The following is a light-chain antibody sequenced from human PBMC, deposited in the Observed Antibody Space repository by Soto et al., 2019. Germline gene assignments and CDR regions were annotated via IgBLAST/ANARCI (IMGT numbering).Light chain of an antibody. J-gene: IGKJ1*01. V-gene: IGKV1-12*01. Sequence: DIQMAQSPSSVSASVGDRVTSTCRASQDIGSWLDWYQQKPGKAPELLIYAASNLQGVVPSRFSGSGSGTDFTLTISSLQPEDFATYYCQQAKNFPWRFGQGTKVDIK. CDR3: QQAKNFPWR. CDR1: QDIGSW. CDR2: AAS.